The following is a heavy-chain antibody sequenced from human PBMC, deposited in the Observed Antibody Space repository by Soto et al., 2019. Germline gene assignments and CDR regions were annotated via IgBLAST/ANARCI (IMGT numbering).Heavy chain of an antibody. CDR3: AKDPPDDPEGAFDI. D-gene: IGHD3-3*01. CDR1: GFTFSSYG. V-gene: IGHV3-30*18. CDR2: ISYDGSNK. J-gene: IGHJ3*02. Sequence: QVQLVESGGGVVQPGRSLRLSCAASGFTFSSYGMHWVRQAPGKGLEWVAVISYDGSNKYYADSVKGRFTISRDNSKNTLYLQMNSLRAEDTAVYYCAKDPPDDPEGAFDIWGQGTMVTVSS.